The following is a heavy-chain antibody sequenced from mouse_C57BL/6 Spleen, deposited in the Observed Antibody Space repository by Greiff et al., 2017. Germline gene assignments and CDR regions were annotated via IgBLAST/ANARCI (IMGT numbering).Heavy chain of an antibody. Sequence: QVQLQQSGAELVKPGASVKLSCTASGYTFTSYWMPWVKQRPGQGLEWIGMIHPNSGNTNYNEKFKSKATLTVDKSSSTAYMQLSSLTSEDSAVYYCARETAQEAMDYWGQGTSVTVSS. D-gene: IGHD3-2*02. J-gene: IGHJ4*01. V-gene: IGHV1-64*01. CDR1: GYTFTSYW. CDR3: ARETAQEAMDY. CDR2: IHPNSGNT.